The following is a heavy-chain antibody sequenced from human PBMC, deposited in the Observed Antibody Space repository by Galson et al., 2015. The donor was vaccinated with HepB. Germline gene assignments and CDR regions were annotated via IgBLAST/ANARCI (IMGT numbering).Heavy chain of an antibody. CDR2: IWSDGSNQ. CDR3: AREGNYGSRRNYMDV. Sequence: SLRLSCAASGFTFSSHGMHWVRQAPGKGLEWVAVIWSDGSNQRYVDSVKGRFTISRDNSKNTMSLQMNSLGAEDMAVYYCAREGNYGSRRNYMDVWGKGTTVTVSS. J-gene: IGHJ6*03. D-gene: IGHD3-16*01. CDR1: GFTFSSHG. V-gene: IGHV3-33*01.